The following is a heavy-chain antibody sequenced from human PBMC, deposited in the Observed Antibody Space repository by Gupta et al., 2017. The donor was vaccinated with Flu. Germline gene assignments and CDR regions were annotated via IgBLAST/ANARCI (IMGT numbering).Heavy chain of an antibody. J-gene: IGHJ4*02. CDR3: AKDYYDDSGSYYNPPDY. Sequence: QVQLVESGGGVVQPGRFLRLSCAASGFTFSSYGMHWVRQAPGKGLECGAVISYDGRNKYYADYEKGRVTISRDNSKNTLYLKMNSLRAEETAVDYCAKDYYDDSGSYYNPPDYWGQGTLVTVSS. CDR2: ISYDGRNK. V-gene: IGHV3-30*18. CDR1: GFTFSSYG. D-gene: IGHD3-10*01.